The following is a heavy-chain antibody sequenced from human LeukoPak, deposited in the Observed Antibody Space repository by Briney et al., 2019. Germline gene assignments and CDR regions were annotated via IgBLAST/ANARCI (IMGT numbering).Heavy chain of an antibody. CDR3: AGGGYYYYMDV. V-gene: IGHV4-34*01. Sequence: PSETLSLTCTVSGGSISSYYWSWIRQPPGKGLEWIGEINHSGSTNYNPSLKSRVTISVDTSKNQFSLKLSSVTAADTAVYYCAGGGYYYYMDVWGKGTTVTVSS. CDR2: INHSGST. CDR1: GGSISSYY. J-gene: IGHJ6*03.